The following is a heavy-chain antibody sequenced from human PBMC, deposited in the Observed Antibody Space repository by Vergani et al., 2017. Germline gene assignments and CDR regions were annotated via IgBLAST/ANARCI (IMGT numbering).Heavy chain of an antibody. J-gene: IGHJ4*02. CDR3: ARVGYCSSTSCPIFDY. CDR2: INPSGGHT. CDR1: GYTFSNYY. D-gene: IGHD2-2*01. V-gene: IGHV1-46*03. Sequence: QVQVVQSGAEVKKSGASVKVSCKTSGYTFSNYYMHWVRQAPGQGLEWMGIINPSGGHTNYAQKFQGRVTMTRDTSTSTVYMELSSLRSEDTAIYYCARVGYCSSTSCPIFDYWGQGTLVTVSS.